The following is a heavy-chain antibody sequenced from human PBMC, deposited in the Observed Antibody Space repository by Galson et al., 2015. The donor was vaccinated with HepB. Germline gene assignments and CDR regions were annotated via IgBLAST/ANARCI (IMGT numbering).Heavy chain of an antibody. CDR3: ARTSHQQYSSGWYYFDY. J-gene: IGHJ4*02. Sequence: QSGAEVKKPGESLRISCKGSGYSFTSYWISWVRQMPGKGLEWMGRIDPSDSYTNYSPSFQGYVTISADKSIGTAYLQWSGLKASDTAMYYCARTSHQQYSSGWYYFDYWGQGTLVTVSS. V-gene: IGHV5-10-1*01. CDR1: GYSFTSYW. CDR2: IDPSDSYT. D-gene: IGHD6-19*01.